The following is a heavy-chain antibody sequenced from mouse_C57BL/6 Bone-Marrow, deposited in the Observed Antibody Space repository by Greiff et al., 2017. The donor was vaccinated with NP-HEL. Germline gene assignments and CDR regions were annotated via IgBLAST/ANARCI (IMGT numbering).Heavy chain of an antibody. CDR3: AREDKRFAY. V-gene: IGHV1-81*01. J-gene: IGHJ3*01. Sequence: VKLMESGAELARPGASVKLSCKASGYTFTSYGISWVKQRTGQGLEWIGEIYPRSGNTYYNEKFKGKATLTADKSSSTAYMELRSLTSEDSAVYFCAREDKRFAYWGQGTLVTVSA. CDR1: GYTFTSYG. CDR2: IYPRSGNT.